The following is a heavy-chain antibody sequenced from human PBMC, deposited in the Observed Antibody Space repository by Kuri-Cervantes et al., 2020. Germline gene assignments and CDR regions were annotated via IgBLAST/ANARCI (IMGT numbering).Heavy chain of an antibody. CDR2: IYYSGST. CDR3: ARKAPDIVVVPAATVYYYYGMDV. J-gene: IGHJ6*02. D-gene: IGHD2-2*01. V-gene: IGHV4-59*12. Sequence: GSLRLSCSVSGGSISSYYWSWIRQPPGKGLEWIGYIYYSGSTNHNPSLKSRVTISVDTSKNQFSLKLSSVTAADTAVYYCARKAPDIVVVPAATVYYYYGMDVWGQGTTVIVSS. CDR1: GGSISSYY.